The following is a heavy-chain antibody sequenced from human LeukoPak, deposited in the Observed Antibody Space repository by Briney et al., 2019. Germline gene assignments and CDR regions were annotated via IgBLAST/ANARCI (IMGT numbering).Heavy chain of an antibody. J-gene: IGHJ6*03. V-gene: IGHV1-69*13. D-gene: IGHD6-6*01. CDR1: GGTFSSYA. CDR2: IIPIFGTA. Sequence: ASVKDSCKASGGTFSSYAISWVRQAPGQGPEWMGGIIPIFGTANYAQKFQGRVTITADESTSTAYMELSSLRSEDTAVYYCARGSTSIADYYYYMDVWGKGTTVTVSS. CDR3: ARGSTSIADYYYYMDV.